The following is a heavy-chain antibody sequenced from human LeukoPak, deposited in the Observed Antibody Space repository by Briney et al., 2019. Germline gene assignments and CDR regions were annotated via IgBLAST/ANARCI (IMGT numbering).Heavy chain of an antibody. CDR1: GFSFSSYW. D-gene: IGHD5-18*01. CDR3: ARGSRAMVKPYFDY. CDR2: IKQDGSEK. J-gene: IGHJ4*02. V-gene: IGHV3-7*01. Sequence: GGSLRLSCAASGFSFSSYWMSWVRQAPGKGLEWVANIKQDGSEKYYVDSVKGRFTISRDNAKNSLYLQLNSLRAEDTAVYYCARGSRAMVKPYFDYWGRGTLVTVSS.